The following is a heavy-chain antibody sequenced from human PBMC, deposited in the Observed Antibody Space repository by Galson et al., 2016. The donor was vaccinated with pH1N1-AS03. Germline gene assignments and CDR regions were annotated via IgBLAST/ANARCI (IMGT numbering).Heavy chain of an antibody. CDR1: GFTFSSYA. J-gene: IGHJ5*02. CDR2: IICAGGVP. D-gene: IGHD3-16*01. Sequence: SLRLSCAASGFTFSSYAMSWVRQAPGKGLEWVASIICAGGVPYYAGSVKGRFAVSRDTSENTVYLQMNNLRVEDTATYYCATDRFGEPTTWGQGTLIIVS. V-gene: IGHV3-23*01. CDR3: ATDRFGEPTT.